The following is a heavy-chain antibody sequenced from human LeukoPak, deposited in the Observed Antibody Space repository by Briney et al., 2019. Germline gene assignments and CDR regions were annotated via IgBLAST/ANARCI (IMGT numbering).Heavy chain of an antibody. V-gene: IGHV1-2*02. Sequence: ASVKVSCKASGYTFTGYYMHWVRQAPGQGLEWMGWINPNSGGTNYAQKFQGRVTMTRDTSISTAYMELSRLRYDDTAVYYCARESRLNNSPRDYYGMDVRGQGTTVTVSS. CDR2: INPNSGGT. J-gene: IGHJ6*02. CDR3: ARESRLNNSPRDYYGMDV. CDR1: GYTFTGYY. D-gene: IGHD5-12*01.